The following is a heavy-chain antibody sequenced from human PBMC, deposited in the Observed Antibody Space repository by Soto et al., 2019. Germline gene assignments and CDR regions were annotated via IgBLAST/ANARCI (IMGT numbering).Heavy chain of an antibody. CDR1: GYTFTSYG. CDR2: ISAYNGNT. Sequence: QVQLVQSGAEVKKPGASVKVSCKASGYTFTSYGISWVRQAPGQGLEWMGWISAYNGNTNYAQKLQGRVTMTTDTSTSTAYMERRSLRSDDTAVYYCAREDLGCSGGSCYSKEDYWGQGTLVTVSS. D-gene: IGHD2-15*01. CDR3: AREDLGCSGGSCYSKEDY. V-gene: IGHV1-18*01. J-gene: IGHJ4*02.